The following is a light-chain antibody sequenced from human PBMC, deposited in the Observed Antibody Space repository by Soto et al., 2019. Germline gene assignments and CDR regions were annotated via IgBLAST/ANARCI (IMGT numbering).Light chain of an antibody. J-gene: IGKJ1*01. CDR3: QKTYSALWT. V-gene: IGKV1-39*01. CDR2: AAS. Sequence: DIQMTQSPSSLSASVGDSVTISCRASQTITTYLNWYQQKPGKAPKLLIYAASSLHSVVPSRFSGSGSGTDFTLTISSLQPEDFAAYYCQKTYSALWTFGQGTKLEIK. CDR1: QTITTY.